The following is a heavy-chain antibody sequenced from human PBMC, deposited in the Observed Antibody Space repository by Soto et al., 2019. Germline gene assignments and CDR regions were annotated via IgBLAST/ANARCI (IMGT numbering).Heavy chain of an antibody. Sequence: EVQLVESGGGLIQPGGSLRLSCAASGFSVNSYDMHWVRQAPGRGLEWASLIYTDGTTYYADSVRGRFTVSRDQSKNTLFLQMNSLRVEDTGVYYCARDFVRNASSWYAFDIWGQGTLVSVSS. V-gene: IGHV3-66*01. J-gene: IGHJ3*02. CDR2: IYTDGTT. CDR1: GFSVNSYD. D-gene: IGHD6-13*01. CDR3: ARDFVRNASSWYAFDI.